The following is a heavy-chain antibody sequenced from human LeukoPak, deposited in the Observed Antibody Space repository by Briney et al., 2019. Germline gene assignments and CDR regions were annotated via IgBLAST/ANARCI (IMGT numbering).Heavy chain of an antibody. CDR3: TRVPYSSSSELDY. D-gene: IGHD6-13*01. V-gene: IGHV3-49*04. Sequence: GGSLRLSCAASEITFGDYTMNWVRQAPGKGLEWVGFIRSEAYGRTTEYAASVKGRFTISRDDSKSIVYLQMNSLKIEDTAVYYCTRVPYSSSSELDYWGQGTLVTVSS. CDR2: IRSEAYGRTT. CDR1: EITFGDYT. J-gene: IGHJ4*02.